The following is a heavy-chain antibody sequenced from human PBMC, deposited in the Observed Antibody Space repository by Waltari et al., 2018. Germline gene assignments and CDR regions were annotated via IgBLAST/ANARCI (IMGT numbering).Heavy chain of an antibody. CDR1: GFTFSSYG. CDR2: IRYDGSNK. CDR3: AKDSVTIFDP. Sequence: QVQLVESGEGVVQPGGSLRLSCAASGFTFSSYGMHWVRQAPGKGLEWVAFIRYDGSNKYYADSVKGRFTISRDNSKNTLYLQMNSLRAEDTAVYYCAKDSVTIFDPWGQGTLVTVSS. D-gene: IGHD3-9*01. J-gene: IGHJ5*02. V-gene: IGHV3-30*02.